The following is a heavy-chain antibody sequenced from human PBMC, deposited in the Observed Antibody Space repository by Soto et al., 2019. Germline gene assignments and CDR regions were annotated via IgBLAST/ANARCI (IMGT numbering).Heavy chain of an antibody. CDR2: ISGYNGDT. V-gene: IGHV1-18*04. D-gene: IGHD3-3*01. CDR3: ARAYDFWSGYRNPFDY. CDR1: GYPFTRYS. Sequence: ASVKVSCKASGYPFTRYSIRWVRQAPGQGLEWMGWISGYNGDTEYSKNFQGRLTMTIDTSTTTASMELRSLRSDDTAVYYCARAYDFWSGYRNPFDYWGQGTLVTVSS. J-gene: IGHJ4*02.